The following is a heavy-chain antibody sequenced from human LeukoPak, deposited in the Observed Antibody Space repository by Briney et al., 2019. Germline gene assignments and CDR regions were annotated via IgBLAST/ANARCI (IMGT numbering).Heavy chain of an antibody. Sequence: ASVKVSCKASGYTFTGYYMHWVRQAPGQGLEWMGWINPNSGGTNYAQKFQGRVTMTRDTSISTAYMELSRLRSGDTAVYYCARDNSKTYDFWSGYSRWFDPWGQGTLVTVSS. V-gene: IGHV1-2*02. CDR1: GYTFTGYY. CDR3: ARDNSKTYDFWSGYSRWFDP. D-gene: IGHD3-3*01. J-gene: IGHJ5*02. CDR2: INPNSGGT.